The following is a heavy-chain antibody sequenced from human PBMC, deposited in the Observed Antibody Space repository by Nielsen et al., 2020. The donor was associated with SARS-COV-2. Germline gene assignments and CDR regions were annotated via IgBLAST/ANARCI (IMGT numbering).Heavy chain of an antibody. D-gene: IGHD1-26*01. J-gene: IGHJ4*02. Sequence: VRQMPGKGLEWIGSIYYSGSTYYNPSLKSRVTISVDTSKNQFSLKLSSVTAADTAVYYCARRGDSGSYPFDYWGQGTLVTVSS. V-gene: IGHV4-39*01. CDR3: ARRGDSGSYPFDY. CDR2: IYYSGST.